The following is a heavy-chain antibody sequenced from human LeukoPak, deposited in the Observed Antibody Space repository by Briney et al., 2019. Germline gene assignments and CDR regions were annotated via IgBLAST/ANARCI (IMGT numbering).Heavy chain of an antibody. CDR1: GYTFTSYG. CDR2: ISAYNGNT. CDR3: ARDLAIAVAERYYFDY. D-gene: IGHD6-19*01. V-gene: IGHV1-18*01. J-gene: IGHJ4*02. Sequence: GASVKVSCKASGYTFTSYGMSWGRQAPGQGLEWMGWISAYNGNTNYAQKLQGRVTMTTDTSTSTAYMELRSLRSGDTAVDYCARDLAIAVAERYYFDYWGQGTLVTVSS.